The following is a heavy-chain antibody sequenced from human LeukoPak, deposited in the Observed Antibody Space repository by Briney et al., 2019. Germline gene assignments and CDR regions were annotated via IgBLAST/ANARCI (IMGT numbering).Heavy chain of an antibody. CDR1: GGTFSSYA. CDR3: ASGVRFLEWLSLDY. Sequence: SVKVSCKASGGTFSSYAISWVRQAPGQGLEWMGGIIPIFGTANYAQKFQGRVTITADESTSTAYMELSSLRSEDTAVYYCASGVRFLEWLSLDYWGQGTLITVSS. CDR2: IIPIFGTA. J-gene: IGHJ4*02. V-gene: IGHV1-69*01. D-gene: IGHD3-3*01.